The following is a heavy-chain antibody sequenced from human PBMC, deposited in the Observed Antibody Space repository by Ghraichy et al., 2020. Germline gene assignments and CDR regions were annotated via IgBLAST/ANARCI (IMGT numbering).Heavy chain of an antibody. CDR2: INYRGTT. CDR1: GESFTSHY. V-gene: IGHV4-34*01. CDR3: ARGGQAARNFDWACRAFDI. D-gene: IGHD3-9*01. Sequence: SETLSLTCTVRGESFTSHYWSWIRQSSEKGLEWIGEINYRGTTNVNPSLESRVTLSIDTSKNEVSLKVTSVTAADTAVYFCARGGQAARNFDWACRAFDIWGLGTMVTVSS. J-gene: IGHJ3*02.